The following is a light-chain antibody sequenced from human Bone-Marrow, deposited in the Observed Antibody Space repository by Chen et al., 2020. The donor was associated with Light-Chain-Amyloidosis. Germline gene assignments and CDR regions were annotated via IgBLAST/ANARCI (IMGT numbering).Light chain of an antibody. CDR1: SSVVGNHDI. J-gene: IGLJ3*02. CDR2: EVT. V-gene: IGLV2-23*02. Sequence: QSVLTQPASVSGSPGQSITITCTGTSSVVGNHDIVSWYQQHPGKAPKFLIYEVTKRPSGVSNRFSGSKSGNTAYLTISRIRAEDGAFYDCCSNDDFKSTCLFGAGTRLPAL. CDR3: CSNDDFKSTCL.